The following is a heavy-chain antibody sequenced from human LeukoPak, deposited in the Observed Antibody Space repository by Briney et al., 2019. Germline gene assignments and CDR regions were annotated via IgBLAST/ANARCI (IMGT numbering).Heavy chain of an antibody. CDR3: ARGGLWFGELSHFDY. J-gene: IGHJ4*02. D-gene: IGHD3-10*01. CDR2: IYYSGST. V-gene: IGHV4-59*01. CDR1: GGSISSYY. Sequence: SETLSLTCTVSGGSISSYYWSWIRQPPGKGLEWIGYIYYSGSTNYNPSLKSRVTISVDTSKNQFSLELSSVTAADTAVYYCARGGLWFGELSHFDYWGQGTLVTVSS.